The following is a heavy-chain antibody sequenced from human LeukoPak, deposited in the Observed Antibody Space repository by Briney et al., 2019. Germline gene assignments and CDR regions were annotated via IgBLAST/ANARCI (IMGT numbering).Heavy chain of an antibody. Sequence: GGSLRLSCAASEFSVGSNYMTWVRQAPGKGLEWVSLIYSGGSTYYADSVKGRFTISRDNSKNTLYLQMNSLRAEDTAVYYCARSIAARKGNFDYWGQGTLVTVSS. CDR1: EFSVGSNY. D-gene: IGHD6-6*01. J-gene: IGHJ4*02. V-gene: IGHV3-66*01. CDR3: ARSIAARKGNFDY. CDR2: IYSGGST.